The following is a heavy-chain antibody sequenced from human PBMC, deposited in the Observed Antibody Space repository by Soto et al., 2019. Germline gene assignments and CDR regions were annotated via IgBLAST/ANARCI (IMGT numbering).Heavy chain of an antibody. Sequence: SETLSPTNTVYGGSFLDYFWPWTRHPQAKCREWIGEINHSGSTNFNPSLKSRVAISADTSRNQFSLRVTSVTAADTAVYYCAGREFASSSFHYYYYAVDVWGQGTTVTGSS. CDR3: AGREFASSSFHYYYYAVDV. CDR1: GGSFLDYF. V-gene: IGHV4-34*01. CDR2: INHSGST. D-gene: IGHD6-6*01. J-gene: IGHJ6*02.